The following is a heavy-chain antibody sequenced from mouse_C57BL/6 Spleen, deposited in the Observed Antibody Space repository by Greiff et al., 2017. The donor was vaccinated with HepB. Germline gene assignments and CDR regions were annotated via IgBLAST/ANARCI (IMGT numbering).Heavy chain of an antibody. CDR3: VRGDQAMDY. CDR1: GFSFNTYA. CDR2: IRSKSNNYAT. Sequence: GGGLVQPKGSLKLSCAASGFSFNTYAMNWVRQAPGKGLEWVARIRSKSNNYATYYADSVKDRFTISRDDSESMLYLQMNNLKTEDTAMYYCVRGDQAMDYWGQGTSVTVSS. V-gene: IGHV10-1*01. J-gene: IGHJ4*01. D-gene: IGHD3-3*01.